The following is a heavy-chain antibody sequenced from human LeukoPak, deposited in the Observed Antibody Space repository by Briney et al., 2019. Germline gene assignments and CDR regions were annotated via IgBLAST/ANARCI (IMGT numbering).Heavy chain of an antibody. CDR3: ARAAAGGTGGY. CDR2: IIPILGIA. V-gene: IGHV1-69*04. J-gene: IGHJ4*02. Sequence: ASVKVSCKASGGTFSSYAISWVRQAPGQGLEWMGRIIPILGIANYAQKFQGRVTITADKSTSTAYMELSSLRSEDTAVYYCARAAAGGTGGYWGQGTLVTVSS. CDR1: GGTFSSYA. D-gene: IGHD6-13*01.